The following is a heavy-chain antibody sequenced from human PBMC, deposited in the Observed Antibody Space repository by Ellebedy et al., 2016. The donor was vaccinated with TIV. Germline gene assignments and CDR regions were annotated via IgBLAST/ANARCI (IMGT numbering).Heavy chain of an antibody. D-gene: IGHD6-19*01. J-gene: IGHJ4*02. CDR1: GSSTDSYF. CDR3: ARVPYRSGWYFDY. Sequence: MPSETLSLTCSVSGSSTDSYFWSWIRQPPGKGLQWIGYMYYSGSANYNPSLESRVTISIDTSKNQVSLKLSSVTAADTAVYYCARVPYRSGWYFDYWGQGTLVTVSS. V-gene: IGHV4-59*08. CDR2: MYYSGSA.